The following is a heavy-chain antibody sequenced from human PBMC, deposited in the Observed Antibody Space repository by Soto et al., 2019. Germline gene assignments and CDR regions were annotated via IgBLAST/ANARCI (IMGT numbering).Heavy chain of an antibody. CDR2: MNPNSGNT. CDR3: ARAGYYGSGSYLPAEHYYYYYYMDV. CDR1: GYTFTSYD. V-gene: IGHV1-8*01. D-gene: IGHD3-10*01. J-gene: IGHJ6*03. Sequence: QVQLVQSGAEVKKPGASVKVSCKASGYTFTSYDINWVRQATGQGLEWMGWMNPNSGNTGYAQKFQGRVTMTRNTSISTAYMELSSLRSEDTAVYYCARAGYYGSGSYLPAEHYYYYYYMDVWGKGTTVTVSS.